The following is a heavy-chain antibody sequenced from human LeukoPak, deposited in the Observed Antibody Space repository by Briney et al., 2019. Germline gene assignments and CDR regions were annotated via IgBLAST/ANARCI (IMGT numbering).Heavy chain of an antibody. D-gene: IGHD4/OR15-4a*01. CDR2: IRQDESER. Sequence: GGSLRLSCAASGFTFDDYGMSWVRQLPGKGPEWVANIRQDESERYFADSVKGRFTISRDNAKNTLYLQMNSLRAEDTAVYYCARRAGAYSHPYDYWGQGTLVTVSS. J-gene: IGHJ4*02. V-gene: IGHV3-7*03. CDR1: GFTFDDYG. CDR3: ARRAGAYSHPYDY.